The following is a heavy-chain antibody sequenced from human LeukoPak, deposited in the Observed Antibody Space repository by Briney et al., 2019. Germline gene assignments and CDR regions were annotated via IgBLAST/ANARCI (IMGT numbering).Heavy chain of an antibody. V-gene: IGHV4-59*01. Sequence: PSETLSLTCTVSGGSISSYYWSWIRQPPGKGLEWIGYIYYSGSTNYNPSLKSRVTISVDTSKNQFSLKLSSVTAADTAVYYCARDVRVSGWYHQGFDYWGQGTLVTVSS. CDR1: GGSISSYY. D-gene: IGHD6-19*01. CDR3: ARDVRVSGWYHQGFDY. J-gene: IGHJ4*02. CDR2: IYYSGST.